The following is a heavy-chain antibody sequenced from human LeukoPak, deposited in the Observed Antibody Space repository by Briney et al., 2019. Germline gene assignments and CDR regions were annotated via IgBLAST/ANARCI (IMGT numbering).Heavy chain of an antibody. CDR3: ARVSYYGSGSYRVESYNWFDP. Sequence: GGSLRLSCAASGFTFSSYSMNWVRQAPGKGLEWVSYISSSSSTIYYADSVKGRFTISRDNAKNSLYLQMNSLRAEDTAVYYCARVSYYGSGSYRVESYNWFDPWGQGTLVTVSS. CDR1: GFTFSSYS. V-gene: IGHV3-48*01. D-gene: IGHD3-10*01. J-gene: IGHJ5*02. CDR2: ISSSSSTI.